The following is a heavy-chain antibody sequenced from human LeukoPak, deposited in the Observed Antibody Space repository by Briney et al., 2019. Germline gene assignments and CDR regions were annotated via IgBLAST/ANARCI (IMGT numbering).Heavy chain of an antibody. V-gene: IGHV4-39*01. Sequence: SETLSLTCTVSGGSISSSSYYWGWIRQPPGKGLEWIGSIYYSGSTYYNPSLKSRVTISVDTSKNQFSLKLSSVTAADTAVYYCARGCSSIDTAMVTGLSRYFGYWGQGTLVTVSS. J-gene: IGHJ4*02. D-gene: IGHD5-18*01. CDR3: ARGCSSIDTAMVTGLSRYFGY. CDR2: IYYSGST. CDR1: GGSISSSSYY.